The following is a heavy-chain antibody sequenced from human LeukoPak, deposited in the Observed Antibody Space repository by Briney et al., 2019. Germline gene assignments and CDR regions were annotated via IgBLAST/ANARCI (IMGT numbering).Heavy chain of an antibody. Sequence: GGSLRLSCAASGFTFSSYWMSWVRQATGKGLEWEANIKQDGSEKYFVDSVKGRFTISRDNAMNSLYLQMNSLRAEDTAVYYCARVAEAAAFDSWGQGTLVTVSS. J-gene: IGHJ4*02. CDR3: ARVAEAAAFDS. CDR1: GFTFSSYW. CDR2: IKQDGSEK. V-gene: IGHV3-7*01. D-gene: IGHD6-13*01.